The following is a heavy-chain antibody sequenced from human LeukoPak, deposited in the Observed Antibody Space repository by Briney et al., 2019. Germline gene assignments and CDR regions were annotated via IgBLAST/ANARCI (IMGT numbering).Heavy chain of an antibody. Sequence: GASVKVSFKASGYTFTGYYMHWVRQAPGQGLEWMGWINPNSGGTNYAQKFQGRVTMTRDTSISTAYMELSRLRSDDTAVYYCARITGTTGFDYYYYMDVWGKGTTVTVSS. J-gene: IGHJ6*03. CDR1: GYTFTGYY. CDR2: INPNSGGT. CDR3: ARITGTTGFDYYYYMDV. D-gene: IGHD1-7*01. V-gene: IGHV1-2*02.